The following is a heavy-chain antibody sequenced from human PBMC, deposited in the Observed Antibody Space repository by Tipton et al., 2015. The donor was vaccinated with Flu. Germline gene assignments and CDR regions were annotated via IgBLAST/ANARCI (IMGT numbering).Heavy chain of an antibody. D-gene: IGHD3-3*01. Sequence: QLVQSGGGVVQPGGSQRLSCAASGFTFSSNAMHWVRQAPGKGLEWVAAIGGSGYTTYFADSVKGRFTISRDIFTNTLYLQMNSLRAGDTAVYYCARDHPPSITVLGEITDYFGMDVWGQGTTVTVSS. CDR2: IGGSGYTT. V-gene: IGHV3-23*04. CDR3: ARDHPPSITVLGEITDYFGMDV. J-gene: IGHJ6*02. CDR1: GFTFSSNA.